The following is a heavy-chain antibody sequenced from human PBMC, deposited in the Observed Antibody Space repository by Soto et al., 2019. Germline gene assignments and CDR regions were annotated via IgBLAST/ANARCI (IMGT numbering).Heavy chain of an antibody. Sequence: EVPLVESGGGLVKPGGSLRLSCAASGFTFTNAWMSWVRQAPGKGLEWVGRIKSKIDGGTTDYGAPVKGRFTISRDGSGNTLYLQMNSLKTDDTAVYYCATDFLEVARPADFWGQGTRVTVSS. CDR3: ATDFLEVARPADF. CDR1: GFTFTNAW. J-gene: IGHJ4*02. V-gene: IGHV3-15*01. CDR2: IKSKIDGGTT. D-gene: IGHD6-19*01.